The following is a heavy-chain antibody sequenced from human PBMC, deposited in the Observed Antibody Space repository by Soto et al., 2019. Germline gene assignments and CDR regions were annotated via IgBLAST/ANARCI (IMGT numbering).Heavy chain of an antibody. Sequence: GASVKVSCKASGGTFSSYAISWVRQAPGQGLEWMGGIIPIFGTANYAQKFQGRVTITADESTSTAYMELSSLRSEDTAVYYCARLRRYFDGPYYYGMDVWGQGTTVTVSS. CDR3: ARLRRYFDGPYYYGMDV. J-gene: IGHJ6*02. CDR1: GGTFSSYA. CDR2: IIPIFGTA. D-gene: IGHD3-9*01. V-gene: IGHV1-69*13.